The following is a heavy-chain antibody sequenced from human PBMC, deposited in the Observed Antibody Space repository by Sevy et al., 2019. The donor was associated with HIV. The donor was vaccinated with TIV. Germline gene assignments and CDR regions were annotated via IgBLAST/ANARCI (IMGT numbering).Heavy chain of an antibody. CDR2: ISWDGGIT. CDR1: GFSFDDYT. V-gene: IGHV3-43*01. D-gene: IGHD6-25*01. J-gene: IGHJ6*03. Sequence: GGSLRLSCAASGFSFDDYTMHWVRQAPGKGLEWVSFISWDGGITDYADSVRGRFTISRDNDKDSLSLQMNSLRTEDTALYYWGKVGAAASPGGSATPGYYLFYMDVWGKGTTVTVSS. CDR3: GKVGAAASPGGSATPGYYLFYMDV.